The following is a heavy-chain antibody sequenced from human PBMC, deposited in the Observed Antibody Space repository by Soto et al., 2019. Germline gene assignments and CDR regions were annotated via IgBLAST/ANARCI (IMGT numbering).Heavy chain of an antibody. D-gene: IGHD1-26*01. V-gene: IGHV1-3*04. CDR3: ARGFVVGAAGPFDP. CDR2: INTGNGNT. Sequence: QVQLVQSGAEEKKPGASVKVSCKASGYTFTTYAMHWVRQAPGQRLEWMGWINTGNGNTKYSQKFQGRVTITRDTSASTAYMELISLTSEDTAVYYWARGFVVGAAGPFDPWGQGTLVTVSS. J-gene: IGHJ5*02. CDR1: GYTFTTYA.